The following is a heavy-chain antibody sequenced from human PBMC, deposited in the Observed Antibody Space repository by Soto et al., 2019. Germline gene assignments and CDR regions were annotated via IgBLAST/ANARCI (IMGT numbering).Heavy chain of an antibody. CDR1: GFTLSRHT. J-gene: IGHJ3*02. V-gene: IGHV3-21*01. Sequence: GGSLRLSCAASGFTLSRHTMNWVRQAPGKGLEWVSFIGSRTSDIYYADSVKGRFTISRDNAKNSLYLVLTRLRAEDTAVYFCVRDYYDTSGYPNTFDMWGQGTMVTVSS. CDR2: IGSRTSDI. CDR3: VRDYYDTSGYPNTFDM. D-gene: IGHD3-22*01.